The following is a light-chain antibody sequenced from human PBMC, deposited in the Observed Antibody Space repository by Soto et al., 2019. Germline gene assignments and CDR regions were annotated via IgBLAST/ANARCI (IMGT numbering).Light chain of an antibody. J-gene: IGKJ4*01. V-gene: IGKV3-15*01. CDR2: GAS. Sequence: EIVMTQSPATLSVSPGERATLSCRASQSVSSNLAWYQQKPGQAPRLLIYGASTRATGIPARFSGSGSGTEFTLTISSLKSEDFEVEYCQQYNNCPSRTFGGGTKVEIK. CDR3: QQYNNCPSRT. CDR1: QSVSSN.